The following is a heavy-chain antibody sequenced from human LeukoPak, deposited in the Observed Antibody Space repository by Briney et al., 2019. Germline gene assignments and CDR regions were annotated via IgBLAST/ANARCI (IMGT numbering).Heavy chain of an antibody. V-gene: IGHV3-7*01. D-gene: IGHD2-8*01. Sequence: GGSLRLSCAASGFTFSTYWMSWVRQAPGKGLEWVANINQDGSQKRYVDSVQGQFTISRDNTKNSLFLQMNSLRAEDTAVYYCARLKDDVTKLDYWGQGTLVTVSS. J-gene: IGHJ4*02. CDR1: GFTFSTYW. CDR3: ARLKDDVTKLDY. CDR2: INQDGSQK.